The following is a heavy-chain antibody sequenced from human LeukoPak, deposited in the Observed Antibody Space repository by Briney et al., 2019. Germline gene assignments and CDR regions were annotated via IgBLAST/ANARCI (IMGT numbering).Heavy chain of an antibody. CDR2: ISGSGGST. CDR1: GFTFSSYA. V-gene: IGHV3-23*01. D-gene: IGHD6-6*01. CDR3: AKEEYSSSFSSWFDP. Sequence: PGGSLRLSCAASGFTFSSYAMSWVRQAPGKGLEWVSAISGSGGSTYYADSVKGRFTISRDNSKNTLYLQMHSLRAEDTAVYYCAKEEYSSSFSSWFDPWGQGTLVTVSS. J-gene: IGHJ5*02.